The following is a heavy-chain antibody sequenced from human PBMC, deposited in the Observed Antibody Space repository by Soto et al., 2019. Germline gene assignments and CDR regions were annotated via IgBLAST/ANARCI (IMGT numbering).Heavy chain of an antibody. CDR3: AKDVGSGWIWEHFDY. Sequence: PGGSLRLSCAASGFTFSSYAMSWVRQAPGKGLEWVSAISGSGGSTYYADSVKGRFTISRDNSKNTLYLQMNSLRAEDTAVYYCAKDVGSGWIWEHFDYWGQGTLVTVSS. J-gene: IGHJ4*02. CDR1: GFTFSSYA. CDR2: ISGSGGST. V-gene: IGHV3-23*01. D-gene: IGHD6-19*01.